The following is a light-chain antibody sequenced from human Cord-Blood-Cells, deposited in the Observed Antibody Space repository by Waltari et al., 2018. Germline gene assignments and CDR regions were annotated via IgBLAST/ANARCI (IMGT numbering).Light chain of an antibody. J-gene: IGKJ4*01. Sequence: EIVMTQSPATLSGSPGERATLCCRASQSVSSNLALYQQKPGQAPRLLIYGASTRATGIPARFSGSGSGTEFTLTISSLQSEDFAVYYCQQYNNWPLLTFGGGTKVEIK. V-gene: IGKV3-15*01. CDR3: QQYNNWPLLT. CDR2: GAS. CDR1: QSVSSN.